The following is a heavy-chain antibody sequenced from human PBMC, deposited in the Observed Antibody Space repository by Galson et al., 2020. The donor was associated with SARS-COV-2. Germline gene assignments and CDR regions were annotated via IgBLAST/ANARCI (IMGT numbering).Heavy chain of an antibody. CDR3: ARDGIVGAATGLDY. CDR2: IWYAGSTK. CDR1: GFTFSSSG. Sequence: GGSLRLSCAASGFTFSSSGIHWVRQAPGKGLEWVAVIWYAGSTKYYADSVKGRFTISRDNSKNTLYLQMNSLRAADTAVYYCARDGIVGAATGLDYWGQGTLVTVSS. J-gene: IGHJ4*02. D-gene: IGHD1-26*01. V-gene: IGHV3-33*01.